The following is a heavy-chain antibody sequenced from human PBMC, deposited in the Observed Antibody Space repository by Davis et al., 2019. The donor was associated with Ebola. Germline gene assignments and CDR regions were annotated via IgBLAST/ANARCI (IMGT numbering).Heavy chain of an antibody. CDR1: GYTFTGYD. CDR2: INPKTGAA. CDR3: ARDGQQQLLVDTWFDP. Sequence: AASVKVSCKASGYTFTGYDINWVRQSPGQGLEWMGRINPKTGAANYLQKFQGRVTMTRDSSIDTAYMELGSLRSDDTAVYYCARDGQQQLLVDTWFDPWGQGTLVTVSS. J-gene: IGHJ5*02. V-gene: IGHV1-2*06. D-gene: IGHD6-13*01.